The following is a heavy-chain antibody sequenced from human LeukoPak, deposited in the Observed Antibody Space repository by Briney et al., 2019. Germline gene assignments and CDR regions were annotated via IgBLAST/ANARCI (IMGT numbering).Heavy chain of an antibody. V-gene: IGHV3-23*01. CDR2: IHGSGVST. D-gene: IGHD4-17*01. CDR3: ANPIYSGDYDQSDY. CDR1: GFTFSNYA. Sequence: GGSLRLSCAASGFTFSNYAMSWVRQAPGKGLEWVSTIHGSGVSTYYADSVKGRLTISRDNSKNTLYLQMNSLRAEDTAVYFCANPIYSGDYDQSDYWGQGTLVTVS. J-gene: IGHJ4*02.